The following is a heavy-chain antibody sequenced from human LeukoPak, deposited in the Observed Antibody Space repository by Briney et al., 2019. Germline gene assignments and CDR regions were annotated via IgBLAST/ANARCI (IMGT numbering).Heavy chain of an antibody. CDR3: AKWGDYDILTGYYVPDY. J-gene: IGHJ4*02. CDR2: GSDGSS. Sequence: GSDGSSYSADSVKGRFTISGDNSKNTLYLQVNSLRAEDTAVYYCAKWGDYDILTGYYVPDYWGQGTLVTVSS. V-gene: IGHV3-23*01. D-gene: IGHD3-9*01.